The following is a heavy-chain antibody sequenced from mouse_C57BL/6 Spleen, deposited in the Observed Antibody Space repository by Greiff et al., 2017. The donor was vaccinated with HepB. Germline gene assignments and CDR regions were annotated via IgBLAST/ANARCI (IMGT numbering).Heavy chain of an antibody. Sequence: VQLQQSGAELVKPGASVKLSCKASGYTFTEYTIHWVKQRSGQGLEWIGWFYPGSGSIKYNEKFKDKATLTADKSSSTVYMELSRLTSENSAVYFVAGNAFYSTGSSHGYFEVGAQGPRSPSPQ. CDR2: FYPGSGSI. D-gene: IGHD1-1*01. CDR3: AGNAFYSTGSSHGYFEV. V-gene: IGHV1-62-2*01. CDR1: GYTFTEYT. J-gene: IGHJ1*03.